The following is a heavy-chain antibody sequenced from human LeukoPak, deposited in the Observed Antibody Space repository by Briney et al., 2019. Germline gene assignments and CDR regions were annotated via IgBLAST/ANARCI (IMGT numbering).Heavy chain of an antibody. CDR1: GYSFATYW. D-gene: IGHD7-27*01. CDR3: AIVTGDNYYYGMDV. CDR2: IYPGDSST. J-gene: IGHJ6*02. Sequence: GESLKISCRGSGYSFATYWIAWVRQMPGKGLEWMGIIYPGDSSTRYSPSFQGQVTISADKSVSTAYLQWSSLEASDTAMYYCAIVTGDNYYYGMDVWGQGTTVTVSS. V-gene: IGHV5-51*01.